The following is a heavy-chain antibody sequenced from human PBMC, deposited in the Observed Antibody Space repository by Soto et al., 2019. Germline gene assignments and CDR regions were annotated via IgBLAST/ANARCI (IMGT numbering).Heavy chain of an antibody. CDR3: AKESRIITMVRGVIMMGY. D-gene: IGHD3-10*01. CDR1: GFTFSSYA. J-gene: IGHJ4*02. V-gene: IGHV3-23*01. Sequence: EVQLLESGGGLVQPGGSLRLSCAASGFTFSSYAMSWVRQAPGKGLEWVSAISGSGGSTYYADSVKGRFTISRDNSKNTLYLQMNSLRAEDTAVYYCAKESRIITMVRGVIMMGYWGQGTLVTVSS. CDR2: ISGSGGST.